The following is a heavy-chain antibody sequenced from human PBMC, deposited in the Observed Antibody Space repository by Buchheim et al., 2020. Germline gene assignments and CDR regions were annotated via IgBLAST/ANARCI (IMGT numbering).Heavy chain of an antibody. CDR2: IDPSDSYT. Sequence: EVQLVQSGAEVKKPGESLRISCKGSGYSFATYWITWVRLMPGKGLEWIGSIDPSDSYTNYSPSSQGHVTFSTDKSINTAYLQWSSLKASDTAVYFCARKDFYFDYWGQGTL. CDR3: ARKDFYFDY. J-gene: IGHJ4*02. V-gene: IGHV5-10-1*01. CDR1: GYSFATYW.